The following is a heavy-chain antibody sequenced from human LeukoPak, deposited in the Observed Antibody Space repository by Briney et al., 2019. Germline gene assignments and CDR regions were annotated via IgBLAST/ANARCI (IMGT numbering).Heavy chain of an antibody. CDR1: GGSFSGYY. Sequence: SETLSLTCAVYGGSFSGYYWSWIRQPPGKGLEWIGEINHSGSTNYNPSLKSRVTISVDTSKNQFSLKLSSVTAADTAVYYCARSYGDYYYYGMDVWGQGTTVTVSS. D-gene: IGHD4-17*01. J-gene: IGHJ6*02. V-gene: IGHV4-34*01. CDR3: ARSYGDYYYYGMDV. CDR2: INHSGST.